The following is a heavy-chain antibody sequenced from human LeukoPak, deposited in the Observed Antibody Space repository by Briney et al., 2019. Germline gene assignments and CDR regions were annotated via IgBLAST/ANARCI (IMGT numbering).Heavy chain of an antibody. V-gene: IGHV4-30-2*01. D-gene: IGHD6-13*01. Sequence: PSETLSLTCTVSGGSINSGGYSWNWIRQPPGKGLEWIGYIYYSGSTNYNPSLKSRVSISVDRSKNQFSLKLSSVTAADTAVYYCARDLVQGAFNIWGQGAMVTVSS. CDR3: ARDLVQGAFNI. CDR1: GGSINSGGYS. CDR2: IYYSGST. J-gene: IGHJ3*02.